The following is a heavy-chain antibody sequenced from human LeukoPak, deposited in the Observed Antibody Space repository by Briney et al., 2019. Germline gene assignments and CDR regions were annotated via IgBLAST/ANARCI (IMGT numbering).Heavy chain of an antibody. CDR1: GFSLSTREMC. D-gene: IGHD2-21*01. CDR2: IDWDDDK. V-gene: IGHV2-70*17. CDR3: ARMTPDSPSFDY. Sequence: SGPALAKPTQTLTLTCTFSGFSLSTREMCVAWIRQPPGKALEWLARIDWDDDKFYSTSLKTRPTISKDTSKNQVVLTMTNMDPVDTATYYCARMTPDSPSFDYWGQGTLVTVSS. J-gene: IGHJ4*02.